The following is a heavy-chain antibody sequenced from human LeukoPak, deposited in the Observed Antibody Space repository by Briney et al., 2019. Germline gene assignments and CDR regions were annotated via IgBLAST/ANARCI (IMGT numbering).Heavy chain of an antibody. CDR3: ARGRAGYCFDD. V-gene: IGHV3-21*01. Sequence: PGGSLRLSCAASGFTFSSYSMNWVRQAPGKGLEWVSSISSSSSYMYYADSVKGRFTISKDNAKNTLYLQMNSLRAKDTAVYYCARGRAGYCFDDWGQGTLVTVSS. CDR1: GFTFSSYS. CDR2: ISSSSSYM. D-gene: IGHD1-1*01. J-gene: IGHJ4*01.